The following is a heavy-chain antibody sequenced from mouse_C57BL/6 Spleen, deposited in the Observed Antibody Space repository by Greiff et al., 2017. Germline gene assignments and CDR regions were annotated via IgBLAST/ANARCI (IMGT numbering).Heavy chain of an antibody. CDR1: GYSFTGYY. CDR3: ARWEGYDDDLYFGG. V-gene: IGHV1-42*01. J-gene: IGHJ1*03. D-gene: IGHD2-2*01. Sequence: VQLQQSGPELVKPGASVKISCKASGYSFTGYYMNWVKQSPEKSLEWIGEINPSTGGTTYNQKFKAKATLTVDTSSSTAYMQLKSLTSEDSAVYYGARWEGYDDDLYFGGWGTGTTVTVSS. CDR2: INPSTGGT.